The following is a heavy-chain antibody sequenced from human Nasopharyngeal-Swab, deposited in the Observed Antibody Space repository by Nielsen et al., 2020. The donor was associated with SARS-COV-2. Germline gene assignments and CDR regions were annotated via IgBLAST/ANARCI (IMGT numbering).Heavy chain of an antibody. CDR2: LYSGGST. Sequence: VRQAPGKGLAWVSVLYSGGSTYYADSVKGRFTISRDNSKNTLYLQTNSLRAEDTAVYYCAREGTTYYYDSSGYYSEYYFDYWGQGTLVTVSS. D-gene: IGHD3-22*01. CDR3: AREGTTYYYDSSGYYSEYYFDY. V-gene: IGHV3-53*01. J-gene: IGHJ4*02.